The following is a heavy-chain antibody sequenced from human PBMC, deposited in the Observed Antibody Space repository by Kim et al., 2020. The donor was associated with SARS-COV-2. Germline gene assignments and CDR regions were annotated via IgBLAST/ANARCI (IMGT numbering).Heavy chain of an antibody. J-gene: IGHJ4*02. V-gene: IGHV3-23*01. Sequence: STYYADSVKGRFTISRDNSKNTLYLQMNSLRAEDTAVYYCANSGYDSEDYWGQGSLVTVSS. CDR3: ANSGYDSEDY. CDR2: ST. D-gene: IGHD5-12*01.